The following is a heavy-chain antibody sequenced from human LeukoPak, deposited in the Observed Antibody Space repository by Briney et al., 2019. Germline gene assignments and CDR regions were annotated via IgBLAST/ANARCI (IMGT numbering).Heavy chain of an antibody. CDR2: INWRGGVV. CDR1: GFNFDDYG. J-gene: IGHJ4*02. Sequence: RPGGSLTLSCATSGFNFDDYGMTWVRQTPGKGLEWVSTINWRGGVVGYADSMKGRFTISRDTAKKSVYLQMNSLRAEDTALYYCVRVGGAAFGEVITYLDSWGQGTLVTVSS. CDR3: VRVGGAAFGEVITYLDS. V-gene: IGHV3-20*04. D-gene: IGHD3-3*01.